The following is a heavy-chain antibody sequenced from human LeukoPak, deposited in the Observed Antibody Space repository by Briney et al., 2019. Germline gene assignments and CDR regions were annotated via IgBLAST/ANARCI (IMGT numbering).Heavy chain of an antibody. D-gene: IGHD1-14*01. J-gene: IGHJ3*02. CDR3: ARETSGAAFDI. Sequence: GGSLRLSCAASGFTLSRYNLHWVRQAPGKGLEYISGISSNGGSTYYADSVKGRFIISRDDSKNTLYLQMNSLRAEDTAVYYCARETSGAAFDIWGQGTMVTVSS. CDR2: ISSNGGST. V-gene: IGHV3-64*02. CDR1: GFTLSRYN.